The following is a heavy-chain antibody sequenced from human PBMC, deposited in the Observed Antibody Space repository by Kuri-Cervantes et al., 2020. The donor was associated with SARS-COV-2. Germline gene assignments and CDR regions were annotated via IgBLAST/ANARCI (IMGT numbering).Heavy chain of an antibody. CDR3: ARVWPYCSSTSCYTPGAFDI. CDR2: IYHSGST. J-gene: IGHJ3*02. Sequence: SETLSLTCTVSGYSISSGYYWGWIRQPPGKGLEWIGSIYHSGSTYYNPSLKSRVTISVDTSKNQFSLKLSSVTAADTAVYYCARVWPYCSSTSCYTPGAFDIWGQGTMVTVSS. CDR1: GYSISSGYY. D-gene: IGHD2-2*02. V-gene: IGHV4-38-2*02.